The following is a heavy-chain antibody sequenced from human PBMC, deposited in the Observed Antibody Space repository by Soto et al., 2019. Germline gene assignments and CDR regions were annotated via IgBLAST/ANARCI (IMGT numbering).Heavy chain of an antibody. CDR1: GYIFTSYY. J-gene: IGHJ6*02. Sequence: GASVKVSCKASGYIFTSYYIHWVRQAPGQGLEWMGWINPFDGSRMFAQSFQGRVTMTRDTSTSTVYMEVSSLRSEDTAVYYCAREDEYYDILTGPIPPRGVYYYGMDVWGQGTTVTVSS. D-gene: IGHD3-9*01. V-gene: IGHV1-46*01. CDR2: INPFDGSR. CDR3: AREDEYYDILTGPIPPRGVYYYGMDV.